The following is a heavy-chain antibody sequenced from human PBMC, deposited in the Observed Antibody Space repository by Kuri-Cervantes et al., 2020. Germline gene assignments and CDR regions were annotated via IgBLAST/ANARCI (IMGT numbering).Heavy chain of an antibody. J-gene: IGHJ4*02. CDR1: CYTFTSYG. D-gene: IGHD6-13*01. CDR2: ISPYNGNT. Sequence: ASVKVSCKASCYTFTSYGITWVRQAPGQGLEWMGWISPYNGNTHYAQKFQGRVTMTTDTSTSTAYMELSSLRSADTAVYYCARVHSSSWCRVDYWGQGTLVTVSS. CDR3: ARVHSSSWCRVDY. V-gene: IGHV1-18*01.